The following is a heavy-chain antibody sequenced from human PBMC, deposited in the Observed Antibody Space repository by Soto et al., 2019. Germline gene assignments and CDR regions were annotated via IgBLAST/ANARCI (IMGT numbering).Heavy chain of an antibody. V-gene: IGHV1-69*06. CDR2: IIPLFGTT. CDR3: ARGDTIFESSERYYHYGLDV. Sequence: QVKLVQSRAEVKKPGSSVRVSCKASEGTFNSYVVSWVRQAPGQGLQWMGGIIPLFGTTNYAHQLEGRVTITADTSTTTAYMELSGLRPGDTAVYCCARGDTIFESSERYYHYGLDVWGQGTTVIVSS. D-gene: IGHD3-3*01. J-gene: IGHJ6*02. CDR1: EGTFNSYV.